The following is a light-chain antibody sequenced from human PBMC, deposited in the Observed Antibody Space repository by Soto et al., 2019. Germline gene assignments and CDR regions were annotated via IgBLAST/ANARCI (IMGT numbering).Light chain of an antibody. Sequence: DIVMTQSPDSLAVSLGERATINCKSSQSVLYSSNNKNYLAWYQKKPGQPPKLLIYWASTRESGVPDRFSGSGSGTDFTLTISSLQAEDVAIYYCPQYYSTPSFGPGTKVAIK. CDR3: PQYYSTPS. V-gene: IGKV4-1*01. CDR2: WAS. J-gene: IGKJ3*01. CDR1: QSVLYSSNNKNY.